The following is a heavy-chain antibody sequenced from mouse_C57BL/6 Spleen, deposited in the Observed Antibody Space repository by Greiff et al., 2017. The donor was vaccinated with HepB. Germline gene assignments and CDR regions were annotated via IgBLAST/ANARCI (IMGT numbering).Heavy chain of an antibody. CDR2: IDPANGNT. CDR1: GFNIKNTY. CDR3: AKIYYYGSSYYFDY. Sequence: VQLQQSVAELVRPGASVKLSCTASGFNIKNTYMHWVKQRPEQGLEWIGRIDPANGNTKYAPKFPGKATITADTSSNTAYLQLSSLTSVDTAIYYCAKIYYYGSSYYFDYWGQGTTLTVSS. D-gene: IGHD1-1*01. J-gene: IGHJ2*01. V-gene: IGHV14-3*01.